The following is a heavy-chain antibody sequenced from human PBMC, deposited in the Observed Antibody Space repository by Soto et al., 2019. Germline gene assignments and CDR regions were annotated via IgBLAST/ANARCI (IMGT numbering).Heavy chain of an antibody. CDR3: ARTRGIAVAGTNWFDP. CDR1: GGSISSSSYY. D-gene: IGHD6-19*01. Sequence: SETLSLTCTVSGGSISSSSYYWGWIRQPPGKGLEWIGSIYYSGSTYYNPSLKSRVTISVDTSKNQFSLKLSSLTAADTAVYYCARTRGIAVAGTNWFDPWGQGTLVTVSS. J-gene: IGHJ5*02. CDR2: IYYSGST. V-gene: IGHV4-39*01.